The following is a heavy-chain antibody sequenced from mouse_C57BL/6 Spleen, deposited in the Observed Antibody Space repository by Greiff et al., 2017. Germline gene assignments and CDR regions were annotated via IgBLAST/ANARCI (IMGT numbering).Heavy chain of an antibody. V-gene: IGHV2-9*01. CDR3: AKRENYYGSSFPFAY. CDR1: GFSLTGYG. CDR2: IWGGGST. J-gene: IGHJ3*01. D-gene: IGHD1-1*01. Sequence: VKVVESGPGLVAPSQSLSITCTVSGFSLTGYGVDWVRQPPGKGLEWMGVIWGGGSTTYNSALMSRQSISKDNSKSQIVLQMNSMQTDDTAMYYCAKRENYYGSSFPFAYWGQGTLVTVSA.